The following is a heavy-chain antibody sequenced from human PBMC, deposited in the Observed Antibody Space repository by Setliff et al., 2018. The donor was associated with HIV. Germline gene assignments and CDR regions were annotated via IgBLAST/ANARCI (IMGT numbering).Heavy chain of an antibody. CDR2: IYPGDSDT. Sequence: PGESLKISCKGSGYSFTSYWIGLVRQMPGKGLEWMGIIYPGDSDTRYSPSFQGQVTISADKSISTAYLQWSSLKASDTAVDYCARRPGESSSWYDSPNWFDPWGQGTLVTVSS. CDR3: ARRPGESSSWYDSPNWFDP. J-gene: IGHJ5*02. V-gene: IGHV5-51*01. D-gene: IGHD6-13*01. CDR1: GYSFTSYW.